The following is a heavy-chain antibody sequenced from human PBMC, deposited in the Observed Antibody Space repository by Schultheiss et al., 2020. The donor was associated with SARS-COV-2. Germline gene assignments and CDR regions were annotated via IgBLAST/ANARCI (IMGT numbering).Heavy chain of an antibody. D-gene: IGHD6-13*01. J-gene: IGHJ4*02. CDR1: GFTFSSYA. V-gene: IGHV3-23*01. CDR3: AKDTSRQTIAAAGSAAFDY. CDR2: ISGSGGST. Sequence: GESLKISCAASGFTFSSYAMSWVRQAPGKGLEWVSAISGSGGSTYYADSVKGRFTISRDNSKNTLYLQMNSLRAEDTAVYYCAKDTSRQTIAAAGSAAFDYWGQGTLVTVSS.